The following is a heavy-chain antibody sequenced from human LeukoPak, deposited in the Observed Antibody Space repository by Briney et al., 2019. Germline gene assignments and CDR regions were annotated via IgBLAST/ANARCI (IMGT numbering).Heavy chain of an antibody. CDR1: GYSFTSYW. V-gene: IGHV5-51*01. D-gene: IGHD3-3*01. CDR2: IYPGDSDT. J-gene: IGHJ4*02. CDR3: ARLFITWSGSHQFDY. Sequence: GESLKISCKGSGYSFTSYWIGWVRQMPGKGLEWMGIIYPGDSDTRYSPSFQGQVTISADKSISTAYLQWSSLKASDTAMYYRARLFITWSGSHQFDYWGQGTLVTVSS.